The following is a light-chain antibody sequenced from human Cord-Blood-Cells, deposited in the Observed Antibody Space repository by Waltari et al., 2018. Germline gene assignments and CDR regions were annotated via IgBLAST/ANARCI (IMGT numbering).Light chain of an antibody. CDR2: EVS. V-gene: IGLV2-23*02. Sequence: QSALTQPASVSGSPGQSITISCTGTSSDVGSYNLVSWYQQHPGKAPKLMIYEVSKLPSGVSNRFSGSKSGHTASLTISGLQAEDEADYYCCSYAGSVVFGGGTKLTFL. CDR3: CSYAGSVV. J-gene: IGLJ2*01. CDR1: SSDVGSYNL.